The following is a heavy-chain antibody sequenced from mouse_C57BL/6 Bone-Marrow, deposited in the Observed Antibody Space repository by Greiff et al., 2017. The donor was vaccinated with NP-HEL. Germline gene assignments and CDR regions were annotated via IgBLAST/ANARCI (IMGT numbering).Heavy chain of an antibody. D-gene: IGHD6-1*01. CDR1: GFTFSSYG. CDR3: ARHTVYYFDY. CDR2: ISSGGSYT. J-gene: IGHJ2*01. Sequence: EVKLMESGGDLVKPGGSLKLSCAASGFTFSSYGMSWVRQTPDKRLEWVATISSGGSYTYYPDSVTGRFPISSDNAKNTLYLQMSSLKSEDTAMYYCARHTVYYFDYWGQGTTLTVSS. V-gene: IGHV5-6*01.